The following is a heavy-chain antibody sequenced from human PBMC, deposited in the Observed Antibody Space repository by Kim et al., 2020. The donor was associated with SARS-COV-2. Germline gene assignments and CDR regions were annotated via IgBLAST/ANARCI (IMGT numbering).Heavy chain of an antibody. V-gene: IGHV1-8*01. Sequence: ASVKVSCKASGYTFTSYDINWVRQATGQGLEWMGWMNPNSGNTGYAQKFQGIVTMTRNTSISTAYMELSSLRSEDTAVYYCARGSSSWYGYYYYYMDVWGKGTTVTVSS. CDR2: MNPNSGNT. CDR3: ARGSSSWYGYYYYYMDV. CDR1: GYTFTSYD. J-gene: IGHJ6*03. D-gene: IGHD6-13*01.